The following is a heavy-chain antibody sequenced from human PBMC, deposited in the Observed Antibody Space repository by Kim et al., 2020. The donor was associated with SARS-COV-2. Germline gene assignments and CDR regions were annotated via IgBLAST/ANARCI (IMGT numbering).Heavy chain of an antibody. Sequence: AASVKGRFTITRDNSKNTLYLQMNSLRAEDTAVYYCAKDSDSGSYGYFDLWGRGTLVTVSS. V-gene: IGHV3-23*01. D-gene: IGHD1-26*01. J-gene: IGHJ2*01. CDR3: AKDSDSGSYGYFDL.